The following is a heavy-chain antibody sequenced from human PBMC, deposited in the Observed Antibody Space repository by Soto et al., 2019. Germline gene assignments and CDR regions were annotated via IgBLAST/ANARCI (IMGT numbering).Heavy chain of an antibody. CDR1: GFTFSTFT. CDR3: TRDGVPL. V-gene: IGHV3-21*01. Sequence: GSLRLSCAASGFTFSTFTLNWVRQAPGKGLEWVSSINTNGDSTYYEDSVRGRFTISRDNARASLYLQMDSLRVDDTAVYYCTRDGVPLWGQGTMVTVSS. D-gene: IGHD3-3*01. CDR2: INTNGDST. J-gene: IGHJ3*01.